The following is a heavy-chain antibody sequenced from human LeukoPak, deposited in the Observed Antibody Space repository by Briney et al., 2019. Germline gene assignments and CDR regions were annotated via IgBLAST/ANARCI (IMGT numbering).Heavy chain of an antibody. D-gene: IGHD4-11*01. CDR3: ARRRPDYRIDY. J-gene: IGHJ4*02. CDR2: INHSGST. CDR1: GGSFSGYY. V-gene: IGHV4-34*01. Sequence: PSETLSLTCAVYGGSFSGYYWSWIRQPPGKGLEWIGEINHSGSTNYNPSLKSRVTISVDTSKNQFSLKLSSVTAADTAVYYCARRRPDYRIDYWGQGTLVTVSS.